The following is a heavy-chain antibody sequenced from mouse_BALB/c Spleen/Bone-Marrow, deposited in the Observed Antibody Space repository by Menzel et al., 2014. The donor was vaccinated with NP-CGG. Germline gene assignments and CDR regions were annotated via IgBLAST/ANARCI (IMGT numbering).Heavy chain of an antibody. J-gene: IGHJ4*01. Sequence: QVQLKQSGPGLVQPSQSLSITCTVSGFSLTSYGVHRVRQSPGKGLEWLGVIWSGGSTDYNAAFISRLSISKDNSKSQVFFKMSSLQADDTAIYYCARNEGLREDYAMDYWGQGTSVTVSS. CDR2: IWSGGST. D-gene: IGHD2-4*01. CDR3: ARNEGLREDYAMDY. V-gene: IGHV2-4-1*01. CDR1: GFSLTSYG.